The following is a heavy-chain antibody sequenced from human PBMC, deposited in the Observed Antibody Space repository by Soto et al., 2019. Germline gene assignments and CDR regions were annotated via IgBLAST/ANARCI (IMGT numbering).Heavy chain of an antibody. CDR1: GYTFTSYG. J-gene: IGHJ6*02. Sequence: ASVKVSCKASGYTFTSYGISWVRQAPGQGLEWMGWISAYNGNTNYAQKLQGRVTMTTDTSTSTAYMELRSLRSDDTAVYYCAREKTTGYDFWSGLRYGMDVWGQGTTVTVSS. V-gene: IGHV1-18*01. D-gene: IGHD3-3*01. CDR2: ISAYNGNT. CDR3: AREKTTGYDFWSGLRYGMDV.